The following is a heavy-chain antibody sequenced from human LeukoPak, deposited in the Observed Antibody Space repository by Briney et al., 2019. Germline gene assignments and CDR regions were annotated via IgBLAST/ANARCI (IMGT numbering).Heavy chain of an antibody. D-gene: IGHD1-26*01. CDR2: IYYTGNT. CDR1: GGSISNYH. J-gene: IGHJ4*02. CDR3: ASSIVGATVGFDC. V-gene: IGHV4-59*01. Sequence: PSETLSLTCAVSGGSISNYHWSWIRQPPGKGLEWIGYIYYTGNTVYNPSLKGRVTISVDTSKNQFSLKLSSVTAADTAMYYCASSIVGATVGFDCWGQGTLVTVSS.